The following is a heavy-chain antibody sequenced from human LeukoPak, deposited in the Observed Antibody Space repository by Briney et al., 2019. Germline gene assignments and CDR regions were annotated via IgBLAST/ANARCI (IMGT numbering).Heavy chain of an antibody. Sequence: PSETLSLTCSVSGGYMSTYYWSWIRQPPGKGLEWIGYIYYTGSTKYNPSLKSRVTMSVDTSKNQFSLKLSSVTAADTALYYCARGNYYDTSGHSQAIDAFDTWGQGTMVTVSS. CDR1: GGYMSTYY. V-gene: IGHV4-59*01. CDR3: ARGNYYDTSGHSQAIDAFDT. D-gene: IGHD3-22*01. J-gene: IGHJ3*02. CDR2: IYYTGST.